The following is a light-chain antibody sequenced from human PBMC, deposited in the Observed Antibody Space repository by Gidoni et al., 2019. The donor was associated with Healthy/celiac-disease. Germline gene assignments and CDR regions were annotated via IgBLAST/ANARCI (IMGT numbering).Light chain of an antibody. J-gene: IGKJ2*03. CDR1: QSVLYSSNNKNY. V-gene: IGKV4-1*01. CDR3: QQYYSTPYS. Sequence: DIVMTQSPDSLAVSLRERATINCKSSQSVLYSSNNKNYLAWYQQKPGQPPKLLIYWASTRESGVPDRFSGSGSGTDFTLTISSLQAEDVAVYYCQQYYSTPYSFGHGTKLEIK. CDR2: WAS.